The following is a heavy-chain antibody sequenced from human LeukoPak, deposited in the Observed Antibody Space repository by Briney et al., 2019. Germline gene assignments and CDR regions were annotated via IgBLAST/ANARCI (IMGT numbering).Heavy chain of an antibody. Sequence: GGSRKLSCEASGSTLGSNWMSWVRKAPGRGRGWVANIKQDGSEKYFVDSVKGRFTISRDNAKNSLYLQMSSLRAEDTAVYYCARGQGFCDAFDIWGQGTMVTVSS. CDR2: IKQDGSEK. D-gene: IGHD3-3*01. CDR3: ARGQGFCDAFDI. J-gene: IGHJ3*02. CDR1: GSTLGSNW. V-gene: IGHV3-7*01.